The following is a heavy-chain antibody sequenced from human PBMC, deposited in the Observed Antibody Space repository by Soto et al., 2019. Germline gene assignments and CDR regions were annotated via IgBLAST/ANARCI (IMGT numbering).Heavy chain of an antibody. J-gene: IGHJ4*02. CDR3: ARGFVGYSRKQPHDY. V-gene: IGHV4-34*01. CDR2: INHSGST. CDR1: GGSFSGYY. D-gene: IGHD6-13*01. Sequence: SETLSLTCAVYGGSFSGYYWSWIRQPPGKGLEWIGEINHSGSTNYNPSLKSRVTISVDTSKNQFSLKLSSVTAADTAVYYCARGFVGYSRKQPHDYWGQGTLVTVSS.